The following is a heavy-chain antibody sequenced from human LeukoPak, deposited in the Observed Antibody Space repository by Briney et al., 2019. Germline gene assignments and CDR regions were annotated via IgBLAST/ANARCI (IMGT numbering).Heavy chain of an antibody. CDR2: IYSGGST. V-gene: IGHV3-53*01. CDR1: GFTVSSNY. Sequence: GGSLRLSCSASGFTVSSNYMSWVRQAPGKGLEWVSVIYSGGSTYYADSVKGRFTISRDNSKNTLYLQMNSLRAEDTAVYYCARDRGGGYELDYWGQGTLVTVSS. D-gene: IGHD5-12*01. CDR3: ARDRGGGYELDY. J-gene: IGHJ4*02.